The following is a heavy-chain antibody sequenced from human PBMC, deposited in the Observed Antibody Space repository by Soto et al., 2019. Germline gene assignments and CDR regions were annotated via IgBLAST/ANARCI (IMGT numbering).Heavy chain of an antibody. J-gene: IGHJ6*02. V-gene: IGHV3-30-3*01. CDR3: ARDRGYYHYYYGMDV. CDR1: GFTFSSYA. CDR2: ISYDGSNK. Sequence: QVQLVESGGGVVQPGRSLRLSCAASGFTFSSYAMHWVRQAPGKGLEWVAVISYDGSNKYYADSVKGRFTISRDNSKNTLYLQMNSVRAEDTAVYYCARDRGYYHYYYGMDVWGQGTTVTVSS.